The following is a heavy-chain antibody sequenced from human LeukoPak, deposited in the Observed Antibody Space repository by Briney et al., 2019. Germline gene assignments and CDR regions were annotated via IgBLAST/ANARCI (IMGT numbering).Heavy chain of an antibody. V-gene: IGHV4-59*01. CDR1: GGSISSYY. J-gene: IGHJ1*01. CDR2: IYYSGST. Sequence: PSETLSLTCTVSGGSISSYYWSWIRQPPGKGLEWIGYIYYSGSTNYNPSLKSRVTISVDTSKNQFSLKLSSVTAADTAVYYCARDRVLMVYAGGYFQHWGQGTLVTVSS. CDR3: ARDRVLMVYAGGYFQH. D-gene: IGHD2-8*01.